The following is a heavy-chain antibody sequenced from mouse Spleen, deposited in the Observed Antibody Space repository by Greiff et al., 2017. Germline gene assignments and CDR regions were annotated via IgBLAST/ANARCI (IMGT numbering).Heavy chain of an antibody. CDR3: ASGRFITTVVATGYFDY. CDR1: GYTFTSYW. V-gene: IGHV1-72*01. D-gene: IGHD1-1*01. CDR2: IDPYSGGT. J-gene: IGHJ2*01. Sequence: QVQLQQPGAELVKPGASVKLSCKASGYTFTSYWMHWVKQRPGRGLEWIGRIDPYSGGTKYNEKFKSKATLTVDKPSSTAYMQLSSLTSEDSAVYYCASGRFITTVVATGYFDYWGQGTTLTVSS.